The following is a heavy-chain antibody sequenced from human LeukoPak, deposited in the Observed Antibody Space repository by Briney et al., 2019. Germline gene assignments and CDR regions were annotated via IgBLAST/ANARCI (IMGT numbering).Heavy chain of an antibody. J-gene: IGHJ6*03. Sequence: PGGSLRLSCAASGFTFSSYEMNWVRQAPGKGLEWVSYISSSGSTIYYADSVKGRFTISRDNAKNSLYLQMNSLRAEDTAVYYCARVKTGTTWPYYYYYMDVWGKRTTVTISS. CDR2: ISSSGSTI. CDR3: ARVKTGTTWPYYYYYMDV. D-gene: IGHD1-1*01. V-gene: IGHV3-48*03. CDR1: GFTFSSYE.